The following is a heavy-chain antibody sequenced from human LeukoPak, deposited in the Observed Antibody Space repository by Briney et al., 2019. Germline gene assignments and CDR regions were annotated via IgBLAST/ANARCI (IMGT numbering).Heavy chain of an antibody. CDR3: ARYCTTATCSEGDVY. Sequence: ASVKVSCKASGYTFTGYYIHWVRQAPGQGLEWMGWNKPHSGDTRYTQKFQGRVTMTRDTSISTVYMELSGLRSDDTAVYYCARYCTTATCSEGDVYWGQGTLVTVSS. J-gene: IGHJ4*02. CDR2: NKPHSGDT. D-gene: IGHD2-2*01. V-gene: IGHV1-2*02. CDR1: GYTFTGYY.